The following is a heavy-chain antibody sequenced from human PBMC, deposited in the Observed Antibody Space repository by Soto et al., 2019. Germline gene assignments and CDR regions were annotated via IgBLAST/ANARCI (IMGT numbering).Heavy chain of an antibody. Sequence: QVQLQESGPGLVKPSETLSLTCTVSGGSISSYYWSWIRQPPGKGLEWIGYIYYSGSTNYNPSLRRRVTISVDTSKNQFSLKLSSVTAADTAVYYCARTGWIFGVVHNWFDPWGQGTLVTVSS. J-gene: IGHJ5*02. D-gene: IGHD3-3*01. CDR1: GGSISSYY. CDR3: ARTGWIFGVVHNWFDP. CDR2: IYYSGST. V-gene: IGHV4-59*08.